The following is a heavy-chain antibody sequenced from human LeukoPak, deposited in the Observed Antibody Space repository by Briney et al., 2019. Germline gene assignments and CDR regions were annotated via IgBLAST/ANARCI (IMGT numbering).Heavy chain of an antibody. Sequence: SETLSLTCTVSGASIISGGYYWSWIRQHPGKGLDWIGYIYYTGSTYYNPSLKNRLTISIDTSKSQFSLKLTSVTAADTAVYYCARDPIAYCGADCYSDWGQGTLVTVFS. CDR1: GASIISGGYY. CDR2: IYYTGST. D-gene: IGHD2-21*02. J-gene: IGHJ4*02. CDR3: ARDPIAYCGADCYSD. V-gene: IGHV4-31*03.